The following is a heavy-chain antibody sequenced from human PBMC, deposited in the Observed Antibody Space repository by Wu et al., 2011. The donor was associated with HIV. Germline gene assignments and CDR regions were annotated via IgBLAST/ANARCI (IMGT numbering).Heavy chain of an antibody. CDR3: ARGSAEPSGGYSDYYGLDV. J-gene: IGHJ6*02. CDR1: GGNFDSHA. V-gene: IGHV1-69*13. D-gene: IGHD2-21*01. CDR2: LIPIFRSV. Sequence: QVQLVQSGSEVKKPGSSIKVSCKSSGGNFDSHAVSWVRQAPGRGLEWMGGLIPIFRSVTYAQKFRGRVTIAADESSGTIYIQVQSLRSEDTATYYCARGSAEPSGGYSDYYGLDVWGQGTTIIVSS.